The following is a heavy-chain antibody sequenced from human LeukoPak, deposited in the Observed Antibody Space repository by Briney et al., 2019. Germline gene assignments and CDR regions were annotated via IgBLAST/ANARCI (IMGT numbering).Heavy chain of an antibody. Sequence: SETLSLTCTVSGGSISSYYWSWIRQPAGKGLEWIGRIYTSGSTNYNPSLKSRVTMSVDTSKNQFSLKLSSVTAADTAVYYCARAARSSWYPAPFDYWGQGTLVTVSS. CDR3: ARAARSSWYPAPFDY. CDR1: GGSISSYY. D-gene: IGHD6-13*01. J-gene: IGHJ4*02. CDR2: IYTSGST. V-gene: IGHV4-4*07.